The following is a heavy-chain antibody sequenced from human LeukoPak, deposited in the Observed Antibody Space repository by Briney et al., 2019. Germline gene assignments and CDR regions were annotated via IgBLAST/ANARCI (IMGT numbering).Heavy chain of an antibody. J-gene: IGHJ6*02. CDR3: ARGGTGYSSYYNMDV. CDR2: IYYSGST. D-gene: IGHD5-18*01. CDR1: GGSISSGGYY. Sequence: SETLSLTCTVSGGSISSGGYYWSWIRQHPGKGLEWIGYIYYSGSTYYNPSLKSRVTISVDTSKNQFSLKLSSVTTADTAVYYCARGGTGYSSYYNMDVWGQGTTVTVSS. V-gene: IGHV4-31*03.